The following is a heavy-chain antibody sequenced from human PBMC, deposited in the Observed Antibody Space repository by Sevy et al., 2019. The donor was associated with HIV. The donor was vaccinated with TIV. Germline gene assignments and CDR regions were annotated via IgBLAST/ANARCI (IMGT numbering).Heavy chain of an antibody. V-gene: IGHV1-24*01. CDR3: ATTKDYYDSSGSPFDY. J-gene: IGHJ4*02. D-gene: IGHD3-22*01. Sequence: ASVKVSCKIPGYTLTQFSMHWVRQAPGKGLEWMGTFDPEDGERIYAQKFQGRVTMTEDTSTDTAYMELRSLRSEDTAVYYCATTKDYYDSSGSPFDYWGQGTLVTVSS. CDR2: FDPEDGER. CDR1: GYTLTQFS.